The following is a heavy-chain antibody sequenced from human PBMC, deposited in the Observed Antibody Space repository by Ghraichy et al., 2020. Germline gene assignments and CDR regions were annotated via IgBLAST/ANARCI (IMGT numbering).Heavy chain of an antibody. V-gene: IGHV4-4*07. CDR1: GGSISSYY. J-gene: IGHJ6*02. Sequence: SETLSLTCTVSGGSISSYYWSWIRQPAGKRLEWIGRIFPGGSTNSNPSLKGRVTLSVDTSENQFSLNLSSVTAADTAVYYCARGRKVSMLRGVVYLMDVWGQGTTVTVSS. CDR2: IFPGGST. D-gene: IGHD3-10*01. CDR3: ARGRKVSMLRGVVYLMDV.